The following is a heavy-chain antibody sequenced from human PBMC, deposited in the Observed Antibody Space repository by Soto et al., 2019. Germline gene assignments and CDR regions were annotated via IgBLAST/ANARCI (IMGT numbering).Heavy chain of an antibody. J-gene: IGHJ4*01. D-gene: IGHD2-8*01. CDR3: ARDRRPGYCTNGVCWGHFDY. CDR2: INPSGGST. CDR1: GYTFTSYY. Sequence: ASVKVSCKASGYTFTSYYMHWVRQAPGQGLEWMGIINPSGGSTSYAQEFQGRVTMTRDTSTSTVYMELSSLRSEDAAVYYCARDRRPGYCTNGVCWGHFDYWGHGTLVTVSS. V-gene: IGHV1-46*01.